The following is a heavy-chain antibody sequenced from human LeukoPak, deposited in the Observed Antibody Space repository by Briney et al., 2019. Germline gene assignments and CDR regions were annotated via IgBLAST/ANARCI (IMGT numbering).Heavy chain of an antibody. J-gene: IGHJ3*02. CDR1: GYTFTRYY. V-gene: IGHV1-2*02. CDR2: INPNSGGT. Sequence: GASVTVSCMPSGYTFTRYYMHRVRQAPGHALEGVGGINPNSGGTNYAQKFQGRVTMTRDTSISTAYMELSRLRSDDTAVYYCARSHCTNGVCFPYPDAFDIWGQGTMVTVSS. CDR3: ARSHCTNGVCFPYPDAFDI. D-gene: IGHD2-8*01.